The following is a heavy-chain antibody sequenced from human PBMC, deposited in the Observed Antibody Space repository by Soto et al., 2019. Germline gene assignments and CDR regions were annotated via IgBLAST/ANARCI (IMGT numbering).Heavy chain of an antibody. CDR3: AHYTVDTYMDV. J-gene: IGHJ6*03. D-gene: IGHD4-4*01. Sequence: QITLRESGPTLVKATQTLTLTCSFSGFSLSTSVVGVGWIRQPPGKALEWLALLYWDGDRRYSPSLNSRLTIIKDTSKNQVVLTMTNMDPVDTGTYYCAHYTVDTYMDVWGKGTTVTVSS. V-gene: IGHV2-5*02. CDR1: GFSLSTSVVG. CDR2: LYWDGDR.